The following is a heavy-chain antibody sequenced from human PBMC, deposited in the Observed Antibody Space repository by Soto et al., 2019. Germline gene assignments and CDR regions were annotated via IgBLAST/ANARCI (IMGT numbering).Heavy chain of an antibody. D-gene: IGHD1-26*01. CDR2: ISAYNGNT. CDR1: GYTFTSYG. V-gene: IGHV1-18*03. Sequence: QVQLVQSGAEVKKPGASVKVSCKASGYTFTSYGISWVRQAPGQGLEWMGWISAYNGNTNYAQKLQGRVTMTTDTSTSTAYMELRSLRSDDMAVYYCARDRPWNVGATEDNYYGMDVWGQGTTVTVSS. CDR3: ARDRPWNVGATEDNYYGMDV. J-gene: IGHJ6*02.